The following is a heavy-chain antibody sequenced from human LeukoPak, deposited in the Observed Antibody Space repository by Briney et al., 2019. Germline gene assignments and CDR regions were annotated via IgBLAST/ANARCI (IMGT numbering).Heavy chain of an antibody. V-gene: IGHV3-30-3*01. CDR1: GFTFSSYA. J-gene: IGHJ5*02. Sequence: GGSLGLSCAASGFTFSSYAMHWVRQAPGKGLEWVAVISYDGSNKHYADSVKGRLTISRDNSKNTLYLQMNSLRAEDTAVYYCARDLNSGSYLLMSDNWFDPWGQGTLVTVSS. CDR3: ARDLNSGSYLLMSDNWFDP. CDR2: ISYDGSNK. D-gene: IGHD1-26*01.